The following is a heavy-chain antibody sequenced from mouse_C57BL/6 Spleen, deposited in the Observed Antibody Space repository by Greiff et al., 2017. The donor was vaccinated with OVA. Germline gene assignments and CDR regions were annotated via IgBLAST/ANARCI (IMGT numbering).Heavy chain of an antibody. Sequence: VKLMESGPELVKPGASVKISCKASGYAFSSSWMNWVKQRPGKGLEWIGRIYPGDGDTNYNGKFKGKATLTADKSSSTAYMQLSSLTSEDAAFYCCARSTTTAFDYWGQGTTLTVSS. D-gene: IGHD1-2*01. CDR3: ARSTTTAFDY. CDR2: IYPGDGDT. V-gene: IGHV1-82*01. J-gene: IGHJ2*01. CDR1: GYAFSSSW.